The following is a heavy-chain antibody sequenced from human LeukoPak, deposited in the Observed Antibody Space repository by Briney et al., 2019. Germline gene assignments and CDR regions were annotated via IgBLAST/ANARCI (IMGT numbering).Heavy chain of an antibody. Sequence: SETLSLTCTVSGDSISSYYWSWIRQPPGKGLEWIGYIYSRGITKNNPSLKSRVTISMDTSKNQFALKLSSVTAADTAVYYCARQGGGALASDWFDPWGQGTLVTVSS. CDR1: GDSISSYY. D-gene: IGHD1-1*01. CDR2: IYSRGIT. V-gene: IGHV4-4*09. CDR3: ARQGGGALASDWFDP. J-gene: IGHJ5*02.